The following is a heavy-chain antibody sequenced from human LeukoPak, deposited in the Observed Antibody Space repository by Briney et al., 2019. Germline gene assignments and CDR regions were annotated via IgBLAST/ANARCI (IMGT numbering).Heavy chain of an antibody. Sequence: WASVKVSCKASGYTFTNYGISWVRQAPGQGLEWMGWISAYNGNTNYAQKFQGRITMTTDTSTSTAYMELRSLRSDDTAVYYCARDLKMGYSSGSYSWGTGSSNDYWGQGTLVTVSS. D-gene: IGHD6-19*01. V-gene: IGHV1-18*01. CDR1: GYTFTNYG. CDR3: ARDLKMGYSSGSYSWGTGSSNDY. CDR2: ISAYNGNT. J-gene: IGHJ4*02.